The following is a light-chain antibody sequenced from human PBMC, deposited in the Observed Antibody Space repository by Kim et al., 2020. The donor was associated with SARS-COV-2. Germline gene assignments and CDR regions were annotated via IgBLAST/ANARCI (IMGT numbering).Light chain of an antibody. J-gene: IGLJ3*02. CDR3: QAWDSAWV. CDR1: KLGYKF. Sequence: SYELTQPPSLSVSPGQTASITCSGDKLGYKFTNWYQQRPGQSPVLVIFQNSKRLSGISERFSGSSSGNTATLTISGTQAMDEADYYCQAWDSAWVFGGG. V-gene: IGLV3-1*01. CDR2: QNS.